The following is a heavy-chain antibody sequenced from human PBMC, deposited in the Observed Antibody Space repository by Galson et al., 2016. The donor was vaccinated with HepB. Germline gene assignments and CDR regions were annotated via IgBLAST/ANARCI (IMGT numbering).Heavy chain of an antibody. CDR3: AKDRYWNRDFDY. V-gene: IGHV3-23*01. Sequence: SLRLSCAVSGFTFSTYTMSWVRQAPGRGLEWVSGTDGSGGSTYYADSVKGRFTISRDNSKNTMYLQMNSLKAEDTAIYYCAKDRYWNRDFDYWGQGTLVTVSS. J-gene: IGHJ4*02. D-gene: IGHD1-1*01. CDR2: TDGSGGST. CDR1: GFTFSTYT.